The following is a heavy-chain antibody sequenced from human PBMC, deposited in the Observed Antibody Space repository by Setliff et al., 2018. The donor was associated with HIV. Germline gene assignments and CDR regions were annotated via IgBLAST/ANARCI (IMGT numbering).Heavy chain of an antibody. V-gene: IGHV1-46*01. D-gene: IGHD3-22*01. CDR2: INPSGGKT. J-gene: IGHJ3*02. CDR1: GYTFTNYY. Sequence: ASVKVSCKASGYTFTNYYIHWVRQAPGQGLEWMGLINPSGGKTSYAKKFQGRLTMTRDTSRSTVYMELSSLRSENTAMYYCARCYYDSSGPTDAFDIWGQGTVVTVSS. CDR3: ARCYYDSSGPTDAFDI.